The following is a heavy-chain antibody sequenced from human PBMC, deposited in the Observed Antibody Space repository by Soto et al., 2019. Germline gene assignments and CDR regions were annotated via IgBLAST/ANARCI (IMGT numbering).Heavy chain of an antibody. Sequence: GSLRLSCAASGFTFSSYEMNWVRQAPGKGLEWVSYISSSGSTIYYADSVKGRFTISRDNAKNSLYLQMNSLRAEDTAVYYCARTYYDSSGYLQNYFDYWGQGTLVTVSS. CDR2: ISSSGSTI. V-gene: IGHV3-48*03. CDR1: GFTFSSYE. D-gene: IGHD3-22*01. J-gene: IGHJ4*02. CDR3: ARTYYDSSGYLQNYFDY.